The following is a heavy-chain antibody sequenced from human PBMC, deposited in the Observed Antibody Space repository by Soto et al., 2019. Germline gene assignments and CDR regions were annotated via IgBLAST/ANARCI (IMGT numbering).Heavy chain of an antibody. Sequence: GGSLRLSCAASGFTFSSYSMNWVRQAPGKGLEWVSSISSSSSYIYYADSVKGRFTISRDNAKNSLYLQMNSLRAEDTAVYYCASGETGDNAFDIWGQGTMVTVSS. J-gene: IGHJ3*02. D-gene: IGHD7-27*01. CDR3: ASGETGDNAFDI. V-gene: IGHV3-21*01. CDR2: ISSSSSYI. CDR1: GFTFSSYS.